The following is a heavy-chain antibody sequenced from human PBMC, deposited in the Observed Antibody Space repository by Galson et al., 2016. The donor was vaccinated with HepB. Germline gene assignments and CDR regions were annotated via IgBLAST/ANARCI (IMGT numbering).Heavy chain of an antibody. D-gene: IGHD4-17*01. J-gene: IGHJ6*04. Sequence: SLRLSCAASGFTFSIHDMHWVRQAPGKGLEWVSAIETAGDTYYADSVKGRFTISRENADNSLYLQMNSLRPGDTAVYYCARGKSLWTTPWNYGLDVWGKGTTVAVSS. CDR3: ARGKSLWTTPWNYGLDV. V-gene: IGHV3-13*01. CDR2: IETAGDT. CDR1: GFTFSIHD.